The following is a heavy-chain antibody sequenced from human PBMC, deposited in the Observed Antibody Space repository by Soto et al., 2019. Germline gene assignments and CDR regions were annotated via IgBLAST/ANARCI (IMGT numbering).Heavy chain of an antibody. CDR3: AKDRGFGEYLFDS. CDR1: GVAFSTYG. Sequence: QVQLVESGGAVVQPGTSLRLSCAASGVAFSTYGVHWVRQAPGKGLEWVAILSYDGHNEYYTDSVKGRFTISSDTSSNTLYLQMDRLRADDTAMYYCAKDRGFGEYLFDSWGQGTLVTVSA. J-gene: IGHJ4*02. D-gene: IGHD3-10*01. V-gene: IGHV3-30*18. CDR2: LSYDGHNE.